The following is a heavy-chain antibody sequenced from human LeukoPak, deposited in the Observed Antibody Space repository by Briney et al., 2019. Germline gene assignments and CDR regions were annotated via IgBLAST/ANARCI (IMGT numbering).Heavy chain of an antibody. V-gene: IGHV3-23*01. D-gene: IGHD5-12*01. J-gene: IGHJ4*02. CDR2: LSGSGGST. CDR3: AKDLRSGYDSPVDY. Sequence: PGGSLRLSCAASGFTFSSYAMNWVRQAPGKWLEWVSGLSGSGGSTYYADSVKGRFTISRDNSKNTLYLQMNSLRVEDTAVYYCAKDLRSGYDSPVDYWGQGTLVTVSS. CDR1: GFTFSSYA.